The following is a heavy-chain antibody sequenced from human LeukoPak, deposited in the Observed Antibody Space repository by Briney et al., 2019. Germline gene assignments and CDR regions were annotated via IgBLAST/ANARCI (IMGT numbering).Heavy chain of an antibody. Sequence: SGGSLRLSCGASGFTFSSYAMSWVRQTPGRGLEWVAGVSPSGGRTIYADSAEGRFTISRDNSNDTVYLQLSSLRAEDSALYSCAKVRGVYCSSPACYYYDAWGQGTPVTVSS. CDR2: VSPSGGRT. CDR1: GFTFSSYA. D-gene: IGHD2-2*01. CDR3: AKVRGVYCSSPACYYYDA. J-gene: IGHJ4*02. V-gene: IGHV3-23*01.